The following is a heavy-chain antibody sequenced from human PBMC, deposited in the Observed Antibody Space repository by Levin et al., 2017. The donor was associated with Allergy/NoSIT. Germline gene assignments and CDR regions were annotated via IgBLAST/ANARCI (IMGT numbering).Heavy chain of an antibody. J-gene: IGHJ6*03. Sequence: PGGSLRLSCAASGFTVSSNYMSWVRQAPGKGLEWVSLIYRGGTTYYADSVKGRFTISRDNSNNTLYLQMNSLRAEDTAVYCCARRYYGLGTYYMDVWGKGTTVTVAS. CDR3: ARRYYGLGTYYMDV. CDR2: IYRGGTT. D-gene: IGHD3-10*01. V-gene: IGHV3-66*01. CDR1: GFTVSSNY.